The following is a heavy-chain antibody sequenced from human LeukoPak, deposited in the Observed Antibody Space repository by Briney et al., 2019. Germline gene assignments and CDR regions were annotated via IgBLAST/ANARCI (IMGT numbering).Heavy chain of an antibody. D-gene: IGHD2-15*01. J-gene: IGHJ3*01. CDR2: IYSSGNT. CDR1: GGSINSYY. V-gene: IGHV4-4*07. Sequence: SETLSLTCTGSGGSINSYYWSWIRQPAGKGLEWIGRIYSSGNTNDNPSLKSRVTMSVDTSKNQFSLNMSSVTAADTAVYYCARSQGPYCFDFWGQGIMVTVSS. CDR3: ARSQGPYCFDF.